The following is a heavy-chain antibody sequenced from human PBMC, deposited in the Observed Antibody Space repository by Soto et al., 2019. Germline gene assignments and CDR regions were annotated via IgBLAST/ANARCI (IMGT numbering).Heavy chain of an antibody. CDR3: AKNYYDSRPLYYFDY. V-gene: IGHV3-30*18. J-gene: IGHJ4*02. CDR1: GFTFSSYG. Sequence: GGSLRLSCAASGFTFSSYGMHWVRQAPGKGLEWVAVISYDGGNKYYADSVKGRFTISRDNSKNTLYLQMNSLRAEDTAVYYCAKNYYDSRPLYYFDYWGQGTLVTVSS. D-gene: IGHD3-22*01. CDR2: ISYDGGNK.